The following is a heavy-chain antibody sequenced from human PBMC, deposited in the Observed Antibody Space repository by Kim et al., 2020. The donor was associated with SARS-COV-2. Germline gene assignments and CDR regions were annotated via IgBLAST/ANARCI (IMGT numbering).Heavy chain of an antibody. D-gene: IGHD6-19*01. Sequence: VEGRFTISRDNSKNTLYLQMNSLRAEDTAVYYCARDRSSSGWYNYYGMDVWGQGTTVTVSS. CDR3: ARDRSSSGWYNYYGMDV. J-gene: IGHJ6*02. V-gene: IGHV3-30*07.